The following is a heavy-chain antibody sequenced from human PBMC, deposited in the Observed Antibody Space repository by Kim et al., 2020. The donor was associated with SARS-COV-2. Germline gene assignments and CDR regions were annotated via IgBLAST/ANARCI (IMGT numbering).Heavy chain of an antibody. CDR2: IYYSGST. CDR3: ARQSGYASFSWYAFVT. D-gene: IGHD5-12*01. V-gene: IGHV4-31*03. Sequence: SETLSLTCTVSGGSISSGCYYWSWIRQHPGKGLEWIGYIYYSGSTYYNPSLKSRVTISVDTSKNQFSLKLGSVTAADTSVYYCARQSGYASFSWYAFVTWGQGKTVTVSP. J-gene: IGHJ3*02. CDR1: GGSISSGCYY.